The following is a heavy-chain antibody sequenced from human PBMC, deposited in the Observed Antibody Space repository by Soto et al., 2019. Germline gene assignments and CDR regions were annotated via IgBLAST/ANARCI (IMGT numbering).Heavy chain of an antibody. CDR3: VKGGNRGSGIDY. D-gene: IGHD3-10*01. Sequence: VHLAQSGGVVVQPGGSLRLSCAASGFTFDDYPMHWVRQVPGKGLEWVSHISWDGVKTYYADSLRGRFTISRDNSKNSLYLVMRSLTTDDTAVYYCVKGGNRGSGIDYWGQGSLVTVSS. V-gene: IGHV3-43*01. CDR2: ISWDGVKT. J-gene: IGHJ4*02. CDR1: GFTFDDYP.